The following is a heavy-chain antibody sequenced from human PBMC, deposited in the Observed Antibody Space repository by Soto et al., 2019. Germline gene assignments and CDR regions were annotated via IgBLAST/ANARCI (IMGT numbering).Heavy chain of an antibody. D-gene: IGHD6-19*01. J-gene: IGHJ6*02. CDR2: IIPIFGTA. V-gene: IGHV1-69*13. CDR3: AESRYSSGWYPNYYYYYGMDV. CDR1: GGTFSTYA. Sequence: GASVEVSCKASGGTFSTYAISWVRQAPGQGLEWMGGIIPIFGTANYAQKFQGRVTITADESTSTAYMELSSLRSEDTAVYYCAESRYSSGWYPNYYYYYGMDVWGQGTTVTVSS.